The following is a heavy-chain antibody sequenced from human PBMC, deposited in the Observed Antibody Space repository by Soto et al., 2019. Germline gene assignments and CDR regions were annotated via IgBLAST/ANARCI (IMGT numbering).Heavy chain of an antibody. CDR1: GGTFGSYA. V-gene: IGHV1-69*01. Sequence: QVQLVQSGAEVKKPGSSVKVSCKASGGTFGSYAITWVRRAPGQGLEWLGGIIPILNSPAYAQKFQARVVITADEITNTAYMELNSLRSEDTAVYYCAKVRYSSPMGYYYGMDVWGQGTTVTVSS. CDR3: AKVRYSSPMGYYYGMDV. J-gene: IGHJ6*02. CDR2: IIPILNSP. D-gene: IGHD6-19*01.